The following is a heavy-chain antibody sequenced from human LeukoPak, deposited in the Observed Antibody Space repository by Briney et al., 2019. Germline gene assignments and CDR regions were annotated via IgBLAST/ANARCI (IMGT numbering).Heavy chain of an antibody. CDR2: ISGGGPA. J-gene: IGHJ4*01. V-gene: IGHV4-4*07. CDR3: ARGRELTGISGHYSFDY. Sequence: SETLSLTCTVSAGSISGYYWTWIRQPAGKGLEWIGRISGGGPAYYNPSLESRVSLSLDTSKNQFSLKVTSVTAADTAVYFCARGRELTGISGHYSFDYWGQGILVSVSS. CDR1: AGSISGYY. D-gene: IGHD3-9*01.